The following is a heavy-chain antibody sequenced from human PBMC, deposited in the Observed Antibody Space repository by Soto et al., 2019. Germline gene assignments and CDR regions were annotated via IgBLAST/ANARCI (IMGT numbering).Heavy chain of an antibody. CDR2: IYYSGGT. J-gene: IGHJ4*02. CDR3: ARDTGWGLGY. D-gene: IGHD6-19*01. V-gene: IGHV4-4*02. CDR1: GDSINSNYC. Sequence: QVQLQESGPGLVRPSGTLSLTCAVSGDSINSNYCWTWVRQPPGKGLKWIAEIYYSGGTSYNPSLKSRVTIPLSKSKNQFSLNLTSVTAADTAMYYCARDTGWGLGYWGQGTLVTVSS.